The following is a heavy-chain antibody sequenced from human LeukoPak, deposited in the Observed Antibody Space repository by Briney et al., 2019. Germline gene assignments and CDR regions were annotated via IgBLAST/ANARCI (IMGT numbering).Heavy chain of an antibody. Sequence: PGGSLRLSCAASGFTFINYAMSWVRQAPGKGLEWVSGISGSGGSTYYADSVKGRFTTSRDNSKNTLYLQMNSLRAEDTAVYYCAKDPHYDSWSPFLNWGQGTLVTVSS. D-gene: IGHD3-3*01. V-gene: IGHV3-23*01. CDR2: ISGSGGST. CDR1: GFTFINYA. J-gene: IGHJ4*02. CDR3: AKDPHYDSWSPFLN.